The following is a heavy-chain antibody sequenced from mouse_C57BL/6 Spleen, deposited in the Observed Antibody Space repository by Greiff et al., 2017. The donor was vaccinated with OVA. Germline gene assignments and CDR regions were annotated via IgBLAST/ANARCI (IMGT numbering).Heavy chain of an antibody. CDR2: RNEKSGRN. V-gene: IGHV1-64*01. J-gene: IGHJ2*01. Sequence: QVQLQQPGAELVKPGASVKLSCKASGYTFNSDWMHWVKQRPGQGLEWRGKRNEKSGRNNNNEKFKSKPTLTVDKSSSTAYMQLSSLTSEDSAVYYCAREDHYGSSYWGQGTTLTVSS. D-gene: IGHD1-1*01. CDR3: AREDHYGSSY. CDR1: GYTFNSDW.